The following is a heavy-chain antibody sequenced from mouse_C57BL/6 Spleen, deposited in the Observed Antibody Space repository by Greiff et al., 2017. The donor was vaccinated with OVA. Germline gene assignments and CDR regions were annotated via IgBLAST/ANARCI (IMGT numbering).Heavy chain of an antibody. CDR1: GYTFTDYY. CDR2: INPNNGGT. V-gene: IGHV1-26*01. CDR3: ASGVHYAMDY. J-gene: IGHJ4*01. Sequence: EVQLQQSGPELVKPGASVKISCKASGYTFTDYYMNWVKQSHGKSLEWIGDINPNNGGTSYNQKFKGKATLTVDKSSSTAYMELRSLTSEDSAVYYCASGVHYAMDYWGQGTSVTVSS.